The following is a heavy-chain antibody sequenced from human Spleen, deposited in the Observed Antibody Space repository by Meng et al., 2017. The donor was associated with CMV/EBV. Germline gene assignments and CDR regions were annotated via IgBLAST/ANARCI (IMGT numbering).Heavy chain of an antibody. CDR3: ARDTGVGSNSGPTTYYFDY. J-gene: IGHJ4*02. Sequence: ASVKVSCKTSGYTFTDYAITWVRQAPGQGLEWMGWISPHNGNTNYAQKLQGRVTMTTDTSTSTAYMDLGSLGYDDTAMYYCARDTGVGSNSGPTTYYFDYWGQGTLVTVSS. V-gene: IGHV1-18*01. CDR1: GYTFTDYA. CDR2: ISPHNGNT. D-gene: IGHD1-26*01.